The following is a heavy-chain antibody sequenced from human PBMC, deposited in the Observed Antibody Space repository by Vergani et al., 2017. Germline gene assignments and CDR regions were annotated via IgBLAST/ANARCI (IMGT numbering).Heavy chain of an antibody. V-gene: IGHV3-9*01. CDR3: TKGNVYYQDSAGHGYVPYTGFDL. J-gene: IGHJ3*01. CDR2: ISWNSGAV. CDR1: GITFWKFG. D-gene: IGHD5-12*01. Sequence: EVDLVESGGGLAQPGGSLRLSCEASGITFWKFGMHWVRQGPGKGLEWVSGISWNSGAVDYADSVRGRFTISRDNAKNALFLEMNSLRFEDTAVYFCTKGNVYYQDSAGHGYVPYTGFDLWGQGTLVTVSS.